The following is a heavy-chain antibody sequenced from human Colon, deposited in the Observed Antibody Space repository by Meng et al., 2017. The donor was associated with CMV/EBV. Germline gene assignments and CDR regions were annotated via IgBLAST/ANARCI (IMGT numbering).Heavy chain of an antibody. V-gene: IGHV4-59*01. J-gene: IGHJ4*02. CDR2: VYYTGNA. CDR3: ARDVGWQQFDY. CDR1: GGSINSYY. Sequence: SETLSLTCTVTGGSINSYYWSWIRQSPGKGLEWIGHVYYTGNAYYNPSLKSRVAISVDTSKNQFSLRLNSVTAADTAVYYCARDVGWQQFDYWGQGTLVTVSS. D-gene: IGHD5-24*01.